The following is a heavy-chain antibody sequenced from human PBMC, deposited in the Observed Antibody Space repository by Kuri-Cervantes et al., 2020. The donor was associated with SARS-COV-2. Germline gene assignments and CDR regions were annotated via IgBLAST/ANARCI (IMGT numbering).Heavy chain of an antibody. Sequence: GESLKISCAASGFTFSSYDMHWVRQAPGKGLEWVAVISYDGSNKYYADSVKGRFTISRDNSKNTLYLQMNSLRAEDTAVYYCARDHDITMVQGVYFDYWGQGTLVTVSS. CDR2: ISYDGSNK. J-gene: IGHJ4*02. CDR1: GFTFSSYD. CDR3: ARDHDITMVQGVYFDY. D-gene: IGHD3-10*01. V-gene: IGHV3-30-3*01.